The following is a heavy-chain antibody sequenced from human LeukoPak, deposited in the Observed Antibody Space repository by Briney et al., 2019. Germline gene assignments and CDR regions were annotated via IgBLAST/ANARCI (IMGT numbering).Heavy chain of an antibody. CDR1: GFTFSNAW. Sequence: PGGSLRLSCAASGFTFSNAWMSWVRQAPGKGLEWVGRIKSKTDGGTTDYAAPVEGRFTISRDDSKNTLYLQMNSLKTEDTAVYYCTTSQHSYGDDAYWGQGTLVTVSS. CDR3: TTSQHSYGDDAY. J-gene: IGHJ4*02. V-gene: IGHV3-15*01. CDR2: IKSKTDGGTT. D-gene: IGHD5-18*01.